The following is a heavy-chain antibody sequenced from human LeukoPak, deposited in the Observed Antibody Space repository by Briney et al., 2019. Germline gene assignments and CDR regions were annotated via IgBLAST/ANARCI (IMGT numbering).Heavy chain of an antibody. CDR2: IYCSGST. V-gene: IGHV4-59*08. CDR1: SVSIRSYY. D-gene: IGHD6-19*01. J-gene: IGHJ6*02. CDR3: ARSIVVAGIVSDYYYDAMDV. Sequence: SETVSLTCIVYSVSIRSYYWMWLAQPPGKGLEWIGYIYCSGSTTYNPSLKSRVTISLHTSKKQFSLKLSSVTAEDTAVYYCARSIVVAGIVSDYYYDAMDVWGQGTTVTVSS.